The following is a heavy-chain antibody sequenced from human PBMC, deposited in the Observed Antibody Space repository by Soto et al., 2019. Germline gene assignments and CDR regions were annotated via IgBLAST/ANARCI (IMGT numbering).Heavy chain of an antibody. CDR1: GGSLSNYY. V-gene: IGHV4-34*01. CDR2: IYHSGST. CDR3: ATSKIFFFQGGGPHHVPLGF. D-gene: IGHD2-15*01. J-gene: IGHJ4*02. Sequence: SETLSLTCAVSGGSLSNYYWSWIRQPPGKGLEWIGEIYHSGSTNYNPSLKSRVTISVDTSKNQFYLKLSSVTAADTAVYYCATSKIFFFQGGGPHHVPLGFGGRGPLVTVSS.